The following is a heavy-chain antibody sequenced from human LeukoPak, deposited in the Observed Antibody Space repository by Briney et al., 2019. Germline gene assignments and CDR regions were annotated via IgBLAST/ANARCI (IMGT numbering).Heavy chain of an antibody. V-gene: IGHV4-34*01. CDR2: INPGGST. CDR1: GGSFSGYY. Sequence: SETLSLTCAVYGGSFSGYYWSWIRQSPGKGLEWIGEINPGGSTNYNPSLESRVIISVDTSKNQFSLKMDSVRAADTAVYYCAREDCSGGDCTSFDYWGQGTLVTVSS. CDR3: AREDCSGGDCTSFDY. J-gene: IGHJ4*02. D-gene: IGHD2-15*01.